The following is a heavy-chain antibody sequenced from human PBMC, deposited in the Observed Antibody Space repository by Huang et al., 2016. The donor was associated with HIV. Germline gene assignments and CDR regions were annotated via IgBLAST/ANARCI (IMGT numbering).Heavy chain of an antibody. Sequence: QVHLVQSGAEVKKPGASVKVSCKASGYTFTNYDINWVRQAPGRGLEWVGWMNHNTGNTGFAQSFQGRVTMTRKTSRTTAYMELTSLTSEDTAVYYCARSAYGDLDYWGLGTLVIVSS. CDR2: MNHNTGNT. CDR1: GYTFTNYD. V-gene: IGHV1-8*02. CDR3: ARSAYGDLDY. J-gene: IGHJ4*02. D-gene: IGHD4-17*01.